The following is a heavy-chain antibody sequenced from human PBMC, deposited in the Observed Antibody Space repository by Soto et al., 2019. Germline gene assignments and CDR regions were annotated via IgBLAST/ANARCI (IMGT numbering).Heavy chain of an antibody. V-gene: IGHV3-48*03. J-gene: IGHJ1*01. Sequence: PGGSLRLSCEATGFTFSSHGMNWIRQTPGKRLEWIAKISGSGSTINYADSVKGRFTISRDNVQRTLHLQMDSLRVEDTGVYYCARGGVYWGRGTLVTIS. CDR2: ISGSGSTI. CDR3: ARGGVY. CDR1: GFTFSSHG. D-gene: IGHD2-8*01.